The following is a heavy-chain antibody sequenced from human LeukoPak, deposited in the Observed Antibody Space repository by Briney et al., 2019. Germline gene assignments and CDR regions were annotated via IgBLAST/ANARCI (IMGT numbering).Heavy chain of an antibody. V-gene: IGHV4-39*02. Sequence: SETLSLTCTFSGGSSSSGTFYWAWIRQPPGKGLEWIGSIHFSGGTYYNPSLKSRVTISVDTSKNQFSLKVTSVTAADTAVYYCARDHFRQLLGFDPWGQGTLVTVSS. J-gene: IGHJ5*02. D-gene: IGHD6-6*01. CDR3: ARDHFRQLLGFDP. CDR2: IHFSGGT. CDR1: GGSSSSGTFY.